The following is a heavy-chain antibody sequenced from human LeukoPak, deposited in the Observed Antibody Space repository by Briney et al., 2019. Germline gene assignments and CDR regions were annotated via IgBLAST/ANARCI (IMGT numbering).Heavy chain of an antibody. CDR1: GFTFSSLW. Sequence: GGSLRLSWAASGFTFSSLWMSWVRQAPGGGPEWVANINQDGGTTYYVASVKGRFTISRDNAKNSLSLQMSSLRAEDTAVYYCTKDRQGPNQYHMDVWGKGPRSPSP. J-gene: IGHJ6*03. V-gene: IGHV3-7*01. CDR2: INQDGGTT. CDR3: TKDRQGPNQYHMDV.